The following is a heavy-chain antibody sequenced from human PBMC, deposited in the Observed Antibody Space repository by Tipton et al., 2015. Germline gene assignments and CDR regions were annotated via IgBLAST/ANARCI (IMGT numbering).Heavy chain of an antibody. Sequence: TLSLTCTVSGGSFSDYYWSWIRQSPGEGLEWIGYIYYSGSTNYNPSLKSRVTMSRDTSKNQFSLKLTSVTAADTAVYYCARFRYYGSESERGYFHGLDVWGQGTTVTVSS. CDR1: GGSFSDYY. V-gene: IGHV4-59*08. J-gene: IGHJ6*02. CDR2: IYYSGST. CDR3: ARFRYYGSESERGYFHGLDV. D-gene: IGHD3-10*01.